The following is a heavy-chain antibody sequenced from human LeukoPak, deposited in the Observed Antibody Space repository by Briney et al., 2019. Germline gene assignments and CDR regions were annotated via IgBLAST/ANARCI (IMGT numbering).Heavy chain of an antibody. Sequence: ASVKVSCKASGYTFTSYYMRWVRQAPGQGLEWMGIINPSGGSTSYAQKFQGRVTMTRDTSTSTVYMELSSLRSEDTAVYYCARGLTYSNRVMYYFDYWGQGTLVTVSS. J-gene: IGHJ4*02. CDR2: INPSGGST. V-gene: IGHV1-46*01. CDR3: ARGLTYSNRVMYYFDY. CDR1: GYTFTSYY. D-gene: IGHD4-11*01.